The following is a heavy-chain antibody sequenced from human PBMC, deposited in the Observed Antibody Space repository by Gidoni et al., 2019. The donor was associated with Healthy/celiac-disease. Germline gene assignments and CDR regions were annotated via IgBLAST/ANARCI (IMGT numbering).Heavy chain of an antibody. CDR1: GGTFSSYA. D-gene: IGHD3-22*01. CDR3: ARGPRNSSGYYPLDY. CDR2: IIPIFGTA. J-gene: IGHJ4*02. Sequence: QVQLVQSGAEVKKPGSSVKVSCKASGGTFSSYAISWVRQAPGQGLEWMGGIIPIFGTASYAQKFQGRVTITADESTSTAYMELSSLISEDTAVYYCARGPRNSSGYYPLDYWGQGTLVTVSS. V-gene: IGHV1-69*01.